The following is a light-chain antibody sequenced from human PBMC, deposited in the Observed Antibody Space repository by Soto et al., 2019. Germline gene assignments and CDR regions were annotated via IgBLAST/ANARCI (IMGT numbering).Light chain of an antibody. V-gene: IGKV3-15*01. Sequence: EVVMTQSPATLSVSPGERAILSCRASQIILTNLAWYQQKPGQAPRLLIYGASTRATGIPARFSGSGSGTDFTLTISSLQAEDVAVYYCQQYYNTPPTFGQGTKVDIK. CDR1: QIILTN. CDR3: QQYYNTPPT. J-gene: IGKJ1*01. CDR2: GAS.